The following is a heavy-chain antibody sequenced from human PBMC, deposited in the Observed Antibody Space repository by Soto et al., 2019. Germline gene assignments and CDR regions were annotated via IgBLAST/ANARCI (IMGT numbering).Heavy chain of an antibody. CDR2: INHSGST. Sequence: SETLSLTCAVYGGSFSGYYWSWIRQPPGKGLEWIGEINHSGSTNYNPSLKSRLTISVATSKNQFSLKLSSVTAADTAVYYCARGNIVVVPAARYYYYYMDVWGKGTTVTVSS. CDR1: GGSFSGYY. CDR3: ARGNIVVVPAARYYYYYMDV. D-gene: IGHD2-2*01. J-gene: IGHJ6*03. V-gene: IGHV4-34*01.